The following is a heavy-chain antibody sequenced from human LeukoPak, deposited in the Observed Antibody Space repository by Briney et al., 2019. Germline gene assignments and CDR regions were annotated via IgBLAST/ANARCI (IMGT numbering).Heavy chain of an antibody. D-gene: IGHD4-11*01. CDR2: IYYSGST. Sequence: SQTLSLTCAVSGGSISSGGYYWSWIRQPPGKGLEWIGYIYYSGSTYYNPSLKSRVTISVDTSKNQFSLKLSSVTAADTAVYYCARGLLLPTHWFDPWGQGTLVTVSS. V-gene: IGHV4-30-4*01. J-gene: IGHJ5*02. CDR1: GGSISSGGYY. CDR3: ARGLLLPTHWFDP.